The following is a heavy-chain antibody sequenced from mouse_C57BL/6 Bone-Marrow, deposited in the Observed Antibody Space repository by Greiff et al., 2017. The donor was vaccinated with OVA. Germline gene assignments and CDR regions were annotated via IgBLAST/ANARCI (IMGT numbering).Heavy chain of an antibody. V-gene: IGHV14-4*01. CDR1: GFNIKDDY. D-gene: IGHD1-1*01. Sequence: VQLQQSGAELVRPGASVKLSCTASGFNIKDDYMHWVQQRPEQGLEWIGWIDPENGDTEYASKFQGKATITADPSSNTAYLQLSSLTSEDTAVYYCTTYRVITTVVAPGAMDYGGQGTSVTVSS. CDR3: TTYRVITTVVAPGAMDY. J-gene: IGHJ4*01. CDR2: IDPENGDT.